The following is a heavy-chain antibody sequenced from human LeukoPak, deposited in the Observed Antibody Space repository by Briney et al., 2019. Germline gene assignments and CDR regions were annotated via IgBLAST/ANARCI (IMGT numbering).Heavy chain of an antibody. Sequence: PGGSLRLSCAASGFTFSSYAMSWVRQAPGKGLEWVSAISGRGDRTYYADSVKGRFTISRDSLRNSLYLQMNSLRDEDTAVYFCARDLAPYYYDSSGYYLDSWGQGTLVTVSS. D-gene: IGHD3-22*01. V-gene: IGHV3-23*01. CDR1: GFTFSSYA. CDR2: ISGRGDRT. J-gene: IGHJ4*02. CDR3: ARDLAPYYYDSSGYYLDS.